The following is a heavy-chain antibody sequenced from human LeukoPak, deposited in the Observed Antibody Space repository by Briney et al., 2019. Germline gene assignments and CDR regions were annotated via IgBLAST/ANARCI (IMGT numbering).Heavy chain of an antibody. CDR1: GYTFTGYY. D-gene: IGHD3-10*01. CDR2: INPNSGGT. CDR3: ARVGVREYYYGSGKAEDWFDP. Sequence: ASVKVSCKASGYTFTGYYMHWVRQAPGQGLEWMGWINPNSGGTNYAQKFQGRVTMTRGTSISTAYMELSRLRSDDTAVYYCARVGVREYYYGSGKAEDWFDPWGQGTLVTVSS. J-gene: IGHJ5*02. V-gene: IGHV1-2*02.